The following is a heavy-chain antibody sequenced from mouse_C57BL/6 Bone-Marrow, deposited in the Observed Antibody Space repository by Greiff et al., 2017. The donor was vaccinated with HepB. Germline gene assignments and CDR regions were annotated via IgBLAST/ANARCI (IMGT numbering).Heavy chain of an antibody. D-gene: IGHD2-5*01. V-gene: IGHV1-61*01. CDR1: GYTFTSYW. Sequence: QVQLKQPGAELVRPGSSVKLSCKASGYTFTSYWMDWVKQRPGQGLEWIGNIYPSDSETHYNQKFKDKATLTVDKSSSTAYMQLSSLTSEDSAVYYCARTEGYSNYEAMDYWGQGTSVTVSS. CDR2: IYPSDSET. J-gene: IGHJ4*01. CDR3: ARTEGYSNYEAMDY.